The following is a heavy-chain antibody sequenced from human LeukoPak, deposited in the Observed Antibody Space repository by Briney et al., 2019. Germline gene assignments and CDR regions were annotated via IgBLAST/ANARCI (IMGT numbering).Heavy chain of an antibody. CDR1: GLALSSNS. CDR2: IYSSGAT. J-gene: IGHJ4*02. CDR3: ARDRDTSGYIFDY. V-gene: IGHV3-53*01. D-gene: IGHD3-22*01. Sequence: PGGSLRLSCAASGLALSSNSMRWVRQAPRKGLEWVSVIYSSGATFYADSVRGRFTISRDNSKNTVDLQMNSLRAEDTAVYYCARDRDTSGYIFDYWGRGTLVTVSS.